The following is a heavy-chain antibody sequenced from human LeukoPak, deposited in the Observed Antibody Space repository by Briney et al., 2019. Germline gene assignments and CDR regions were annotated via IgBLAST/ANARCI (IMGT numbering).Heavy chain of an antibody. D-gene: IGHD2-2*01. Sequence: ASVKVSCKASGYTFTSYYMHWVRQAPGQGLEWMGIINPSGGSTSYVQKFQGRVTMTRDTSTSTVYMELSSLRSEDTAVYYCARGQFTDIVVVPAVSPNDAFDIWGQGTMVTVSS. J-gene: IGHJ3*02. CDR3: ARGQFTDIVVVPAVSPNDAFDI. CDR1: GYTFTSYY. CDR2: INPSGGST. V-gene: IGHV1-46*01.